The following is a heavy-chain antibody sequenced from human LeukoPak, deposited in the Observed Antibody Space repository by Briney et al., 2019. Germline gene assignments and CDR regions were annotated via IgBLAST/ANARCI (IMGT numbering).Heavy chain of an antibody. V-gene: IGHV3-30-3*01. CDR2: ISYDGINK. CDR1: RFTFSDYA. CDR3: ARVLDSVDYYYYYMDV. Sequence: QPGRSLRLSCAASRFTFSDYAMHWVRQAPGKGLEWVAVISYDGINKYYADSVKGRFTISRDNSKNTLYLQMNSLRAEDTAVYYCARVLDSVDYYYYYMDVWGKGTTVTVSS. D-gene: IGHD1-1*01. J-gene: IGHJ6*03.